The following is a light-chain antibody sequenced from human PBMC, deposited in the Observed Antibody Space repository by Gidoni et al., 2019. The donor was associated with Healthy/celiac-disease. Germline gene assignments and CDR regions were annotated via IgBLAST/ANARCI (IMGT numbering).Light chain of an antibody. CDR1: QSISSW. V-gene: IGKV1-5*01. CDR3: QQYNSYSPT. Sequence: DIQRTQSPSTLSASVGYRVTVTCRASQSISSWLAWYHQKPGKAPKLLIYDAYSLESGVPSRFSGSGSGTEFTLTIRSLQPDDFATYYCQQYNSYSPTFXQXTKLEIK. J-gene: IGKJ2*01. CDR2: DAY.